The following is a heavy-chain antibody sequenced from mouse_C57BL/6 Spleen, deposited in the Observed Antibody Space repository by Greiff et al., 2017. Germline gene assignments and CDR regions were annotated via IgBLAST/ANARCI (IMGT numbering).Heavy chain of an antibody. CDR2: ISYDGSH. CDR3: ARVLYDGSNERDY. J-gene: IGHJ2*01. V-gene: IGHV3-6*01. Sequence: EVKLEESGPGLVKPSQSLSLTCSVTGYSITSGYYWNWIRQFPVNKLEWMGYISYDGSHNYNPSLKNRISITSDTSKNQFFLKLNSVTTEDTATYYCARVLYDGSNERDYWGQGTTLTVSS. CDR1: GYSITSGYY. D-gene: IGHD1-1*01.